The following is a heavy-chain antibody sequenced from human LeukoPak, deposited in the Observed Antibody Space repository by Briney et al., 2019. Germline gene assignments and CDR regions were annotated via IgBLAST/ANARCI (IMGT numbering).Heavy chain of an antibody. Sequence: GGSLRLSCAASGFTFSSYWMSWVRQAPGKGLVWVANVKQDGSERYYVGSVRGRFTISRDNAKNSLYLQMNSLRAEDTAVYYCAREGAYYLDSWGQGTLVALSS. V-gene: IGHV3-7*01. D-gene: IGHD4/OR15-4a*01. CDR3: AREGAYYLDS. CDR1: GFTFSSYW. CDR2: VKQDGSER. J-gene: IGHJ4*02.